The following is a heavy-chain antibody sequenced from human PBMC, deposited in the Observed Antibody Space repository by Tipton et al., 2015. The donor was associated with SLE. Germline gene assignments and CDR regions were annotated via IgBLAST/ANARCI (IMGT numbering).Heavy chain of an antibody. J-gene: IGHJ4*02. Sequence: QLVQSGAEVKKPGESLRISCRGFGYSFASYWIIWLRQMPGKGLEWMGRIDPIDSYTNYSPSFQGHVTLSADKSISTAYLQWSSLKASDTAIYYCARHSIVGATKSYFDYWGQGTLVTVSS. CDR2: IDPIDSYT. V-gene: IGHV5-10-1*01. CDR3: ARHSIVGATKSYFDY. CDR1: GYSFASYW. D-gene: IGHD1-26*01.